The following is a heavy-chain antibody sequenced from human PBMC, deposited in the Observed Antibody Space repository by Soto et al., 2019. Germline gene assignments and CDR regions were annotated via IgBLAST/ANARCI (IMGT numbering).Heavy chain of an antibody. J-gene: IGHJ4*02. CDR1: GYTFASYA. CDR2: ISAYNGKT. Sequence: QVQLVQSGAEVKKPGASVKVSCKASGYTFASYAISWMRQAPGQGLEWMGWISAYNGKTNYAQKLQGRVTMTTDTPTTTAYMELRSLRSDDTAVYSCARDPPPPDYLGQGTLVTVSS. V-gene: IGHV1-18*01. CDR3: ARDPPPPDY.